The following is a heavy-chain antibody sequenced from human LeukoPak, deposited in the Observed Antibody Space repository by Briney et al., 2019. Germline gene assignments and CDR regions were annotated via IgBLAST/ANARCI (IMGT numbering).Heavy chain of an antibody. V-gene: IGHV4-34*01. Sequence: SETLSPTCAVYGGSFSGYYWSWIRQPPGKGLEWIGQINPSRNTNYNPSLKSRVTISVDTSKKQFSLKLSSVTAADTAVYYCARRYDFWSGYPPPLDYWGQGTLVTVSS. CDR3: ARRYDFWSGYPPPLDY. CDR2: INPSRNT. J-gene: IGHJ4*02. D-gene: IGHD3-3*01. CDR1: GGSFSGYY.